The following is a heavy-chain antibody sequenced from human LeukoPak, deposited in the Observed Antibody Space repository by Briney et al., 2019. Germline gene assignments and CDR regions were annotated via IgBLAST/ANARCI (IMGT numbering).Heavy chain of an antibody. D-gene: IGHD3-22*01. CDR2: IHYSGST. CDR3: ARLDSSGYAYFDS. CDR1: GGSISGYY. Sequence: PSETLSLTCTVSGGSISGYYWIWIRQPPGKGLEYIAYIHYSGSTDYNPSLKSRVIISLDMSKNQFSLKLSSVTAADMAVYYCARLDSSGYAYFDSWGQGTPVTVSS. J-gene: IGHJ4*02. V-gene: IGHV4-59*08.